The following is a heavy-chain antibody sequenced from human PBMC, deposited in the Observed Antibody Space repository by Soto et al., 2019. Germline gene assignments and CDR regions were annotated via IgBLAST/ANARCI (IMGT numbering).Heavy chain of an antibody. CDR2: IIPIFGTA. V-gene: IGHV1-69*05. D-gene: IGHD3-3*01. J-gene: IGHJ3*02. CDR1: GGTFSSYA. Sequence: SVKVSCKASGGTFSSYAISWVRQAPGQGLEWMGGIIPIFGTASYAQKFQGRVTMTTDASTSTAYMELSSLRSEDTAVYYCARGPIYDFWSGPENDAFDIWGQGTMVTVSS. CDR3: ARGPIYDFWSGPENDAFDI.